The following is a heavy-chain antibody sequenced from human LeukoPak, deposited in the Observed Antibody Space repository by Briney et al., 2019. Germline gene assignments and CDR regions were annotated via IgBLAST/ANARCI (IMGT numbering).Heavy chain of an antibody. CDR1: GFTFEDFA. CDR3: SRDSHGDDVYDY. J-gene: IGHJ4*02. CDR2: IRRRAYGGTT. D-gene: IGHD1-1*01. V-gene: IGHV3-49*04. Sequence: RAGGSLRLSCTVSGFTFEDFAMTWVRQAPGKGLEWVGSIRRRAYGGTTDYAASVKGRFTISIDDSKNIAFLQMNSLKTEDTAIYFCSRDSHGDDVYDYWGQGTLVTVSS.